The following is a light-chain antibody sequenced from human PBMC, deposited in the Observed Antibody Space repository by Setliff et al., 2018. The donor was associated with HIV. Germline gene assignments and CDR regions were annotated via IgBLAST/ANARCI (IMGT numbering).Light chain of an antibody. Sequence: QSALTQPASVSGSPGQSITISCTGTSSDVGGYSYVSWYQQHPGKAPKLIISEVRNRPSGVSNRFSGSKSGNTASLTISGLQAEDEADYYCSSYAITNTLPFGTGTKGTV. CDR1: SSDVGGYSY. CDR3: SSYAITNTLP. V-gene: IGLV2-14*01. CDR2: EVR. J-gene: IGLJ1*01.